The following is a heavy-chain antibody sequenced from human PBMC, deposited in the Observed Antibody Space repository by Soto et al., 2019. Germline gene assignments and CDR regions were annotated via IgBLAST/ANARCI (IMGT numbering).Heavy chain of an antibody. V-gene: IGHV4-59*08. CDR3: AMTPGAFDI. CDR1: GGSISSYY. Sequence: PSETLSLTCTVSGGSISSYYWSWIRQPPGKGLEWIGYIYYSGSTNYNPSLKSRVTISVDTSKNQFSLKLSSVTAADTAVYYCAMTPGAFDIWGQGTMVTVSS. CDR2: IYYSGST. J-gene: IGHJ3*02. D-gene: IGHD2-15*01.